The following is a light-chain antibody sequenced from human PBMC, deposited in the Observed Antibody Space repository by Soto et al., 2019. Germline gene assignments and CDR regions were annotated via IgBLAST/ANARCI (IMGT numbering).Light chain of an antibody. J-gene: IGKJ3*01. CDR3: QQYGSSLFT. Sequence: EIVLTQSPGTLSLSPGERATLSCRASQSVSSSYLAWYQQKPGQAPRLLIYGASSRATGIPDRFSGSGSGTDFTLTISRLEPEDFVVYYCQQYGSSLFTFGPETKVDIK. CDR1: QSVSSSY. CDR2: GAS. V-gene: IGKV3-20*01.